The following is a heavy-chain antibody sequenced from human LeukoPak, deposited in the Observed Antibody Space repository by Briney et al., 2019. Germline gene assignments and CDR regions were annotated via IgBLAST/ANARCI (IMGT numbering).Heavy chain of an antibody. Sequence: PSETLSLTCGVSGGSITTTNWWSWVRQFPGQGLQWIGEVSLEGVRDYNPSLTSRVTMSLDRAKNLLSLNLNSVTAADTAVYYCARSRSFYNRRVNVWNFDSWGQGTLVTVSS. CDR1: GGSITTTNW. CDR3: ARSRSFYNRRVNVWNFDS. CDR2: VSLEGVR. V-gene: IGHV4-4*02. D-gene: IGHD1-14*01. J-gene: IGHJ4*02.